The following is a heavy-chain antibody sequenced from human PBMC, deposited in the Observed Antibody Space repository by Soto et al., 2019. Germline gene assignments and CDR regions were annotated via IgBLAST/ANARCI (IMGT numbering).Heavy chain of an antibody. CDR1: GFSLSTSGVG. CDR2: IYWDDDK. CDR3: ARDVSGSYSLDY. V-gene: IGHV2-5*02. J-gene: IGHJ4*02. D-gene: IGHD3-10*01. Sequence: QITLKESGPTLVKPTQTLTLTCTFSGFSLSTSGVGVGWIRQPPGKALEWLALIYWDDDKRYSPSLKSRLTIPKYTSNNQVVLTMTTMDPVDTATYYSARDVSGSYSLDYWGQETLVTVSS.